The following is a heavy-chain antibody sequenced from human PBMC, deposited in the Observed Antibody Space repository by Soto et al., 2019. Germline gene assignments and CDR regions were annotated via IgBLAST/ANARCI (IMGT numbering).Heavy chain of an antibody. CDR1: GFTFADYA. J-gene: IGHJ4*02. V-gene: IGHV3-49*05. D-gene: IGHD5-12*01. CDR2: ITSKAYGGTA. Sequence: EVQLVESGGDLVKPGRSLRLSCVGSGFTFADYAVTWFRQAPGKGLEWVGFITSKAYGGTAEYAAPVKGRFTISRDDAKSIAYLQMNSLKTEDSADYYCTRVARYGYGLSVDYGGQGTLVPGSS. CDR3: TRVARYGYGLSVDY.